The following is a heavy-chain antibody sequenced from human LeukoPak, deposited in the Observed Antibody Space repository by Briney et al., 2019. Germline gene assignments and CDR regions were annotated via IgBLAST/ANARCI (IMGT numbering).Heavy chain of an antibody. CDR3: ARRSYYDSSAIFDY. D-gene: IGHD3-22*01. Sequence: PPETLSLTCAVYGGSFSGYYWSWIRQPPGKGLEWIGSLYYSGSTYYNPSLKSRVTISVDTSKNQFSLKLSSVTAADTAVFYCARRSYYDSSAIFDYWGQGTLVTVSS. CDR2: LYYSGST. J-gene: IGHJ4*02. V-gene: IGHV4-34*01. CDR1: GGSFSGYY.